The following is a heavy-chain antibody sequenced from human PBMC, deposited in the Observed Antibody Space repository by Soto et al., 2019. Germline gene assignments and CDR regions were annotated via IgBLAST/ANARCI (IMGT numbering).Heavy chain of an antibody. V-gene: IGHV5-10-1*01. J-gene: IGHJ6*02. Sequence: VESLKISCKGSGYSFTSYWISWVRQMPGKGLEWMGRIDPSDSYTNYSPSFQGHVTISADKSISTAYLQWSSLKASDTAMYYCARLKGEYSSSIVYYYGMDVWGQGTTVTVS. CDR1: GYSFTSYW. CDR2: IDPSDSYT. D-gene: IGHD6-6*01. CDR3: ARLKGEYSSSIVYYYGMDV.